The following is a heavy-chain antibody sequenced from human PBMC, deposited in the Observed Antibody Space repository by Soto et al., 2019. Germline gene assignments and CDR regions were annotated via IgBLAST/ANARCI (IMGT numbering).Heavy chain of an antibody. V-gene: IGHV4-31*03. Sequence: PSETLSLTCTVSGGSISSGGYYWSWIRQHPGKGLEWIGYIYYSGSTYYNPSLKSRVTISVDTSKNQFSLKLSSVTAADTAVYSCARFSTMVRGVISAFDIWGQGTMVTVSS. CDR1: GGSISSGGYY. CDR2: IYYSGST. J-gene: IGHJ3*02. D-gene: IGHD3-10*01. CDR3: ARFSTMVRGVISAFDI.